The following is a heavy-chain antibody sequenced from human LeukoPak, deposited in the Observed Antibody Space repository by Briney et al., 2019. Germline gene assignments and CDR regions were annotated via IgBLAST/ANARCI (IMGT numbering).Heavy chain of an antibody. CDR2: IYYSGST. CDR1: GGSISSYY. J-gene: IGHJ5*02. CDR3: ARGRGCSSTSCAYNWFDP. Sequence: PSETVSLTCTVSGGSISSYYWSWIRQPPGKGLEWIGYIYYSGSTNYNPSLKSRVTISVDTSKNQFSLKLSSVTAADTAVYYCARGRGCSSTSCAYNWFDPWGQGTLATVSS. V-gene: IGHV4-59*08. D-gene: IGHD2-2*01.